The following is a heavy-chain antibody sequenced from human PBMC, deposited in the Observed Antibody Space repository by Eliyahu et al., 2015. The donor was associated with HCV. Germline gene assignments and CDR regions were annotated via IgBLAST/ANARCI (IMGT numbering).Heavy chain of an antibody. CDR3: ARDPGGYGLLDY. CDR1: GFTFSDYF. CDR2: ISPSSRYI. V-gene: IGHV3-11*06. D-gene: IGHD6-25*01. J-gene: IGHJ4*02. Sequence: QVQLVESGGGLVKPGGSLRLSCAASGFTFSDYFVXWIRQAPGKGLEWVSYISPSSRYINSADSLKGRFTVSRDNDKSSVYLQMNSLRAEDTAVYYCARDPGGYGLLDYWGQGTLVTVSS.